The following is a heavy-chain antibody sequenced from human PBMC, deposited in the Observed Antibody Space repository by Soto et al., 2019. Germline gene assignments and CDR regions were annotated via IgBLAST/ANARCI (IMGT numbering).Heavy chain of an antibody. J-gene: IGHJ4*02. CDR3: ARTRYSGFGELDYYFDY. CDR1: GGTFSSYA. CDR2: IIPIFGTA. D-gene: IGHD3-10*01. V-gene: IGHV1-69*06. Sequence: QVQLVQSGAEVKKPGSSVKVSCKASGGTFSSYAISWVRQAPGQGLEWMGGIIPIFGTANYAQKFQGRVTITSDKSTSTADMELSSLRSEDTAVYYCARTRYSGFGELDYYFDYWGQRTLLTFCS.